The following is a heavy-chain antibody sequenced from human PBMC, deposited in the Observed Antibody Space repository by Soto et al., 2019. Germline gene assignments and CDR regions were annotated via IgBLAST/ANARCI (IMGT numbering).Heavy chain of an antibody. J-gene: IGHJ1*01. CDR3: VRATYFSDIPGYNRCLEL. CDR2: SRDKPQGYST. V-gene: IGHV3-72*01. CDR1: GFSLRDHY. Sequence: LRLSFAGSGFSLRDHYIDWVRQAAGKVLEWGGRSRDKPQGYSTAYAASVKGRFTTSRDESKNSAYLQMNSLKTEDTAVYYCVRATYFSDIPGYNRCLELWGQGTLVSGSS. D-gene: IGHD3-9*01.